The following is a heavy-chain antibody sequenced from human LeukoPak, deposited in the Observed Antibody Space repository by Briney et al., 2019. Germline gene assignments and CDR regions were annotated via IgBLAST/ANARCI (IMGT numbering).Heavy chain of an antibody. D-gene: IGHD3-22*01. CDR3: ARDLGQYYDTSDNWFDP. Sequence: GGSLRLSCAASGFTFTKYWMSWVRQAPGKGLEWVANVNENGNEKKYLDSVKGRFTISRDNAKNTLNLQMNSLRAEDTAVYYCARDLGQYYDTSDNWFDPWGQGTLVTVSS. J-gene: IGHJ5*02. V-gene: IGHV3-7*01. CDR2: VNENGNEK. CDR1: GFTFTKYW.